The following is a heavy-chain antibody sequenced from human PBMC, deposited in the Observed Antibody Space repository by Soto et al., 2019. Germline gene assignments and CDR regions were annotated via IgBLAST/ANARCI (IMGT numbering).Heavy chain of an antibody. D-gene: IGHD6-6*01. Sequence: ASVKVSCKASGYIFNHYGINWVRQAPGQGREWVGWIAPFKGKTNSLLSLQDRISMTIETSTNTAYLEVRRLTSDDTGVYFCAREGGSSTYYPLELDFWGQGTLVTAPQ. CDR2: IAPFKGKT. CDR1: GYIFNHYG. J-gene: IGHJ4*02. CDR3: AREGGSSTYYPLELDF. V-gene: IGHV1-18*04.